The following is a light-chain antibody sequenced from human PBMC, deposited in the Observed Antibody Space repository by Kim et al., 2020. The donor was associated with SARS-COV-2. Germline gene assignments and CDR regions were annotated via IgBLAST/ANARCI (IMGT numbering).Light chain of an antibody. J-gene: IGLJ2*01. CDR1: SLRSYY. Sequence: LEQTGRITCQGDSLRSYYASWYQQKPGQAPVLVIYNKNNRPSGIPDRFSGSSSGNTASLTITGAQAEDDADYYCNSRDSSGNHLVFGGGTQLTVL. CDR3: NSRDSSGNHLV. CDR2: NKN. V-gene: IGLV3-19*01.